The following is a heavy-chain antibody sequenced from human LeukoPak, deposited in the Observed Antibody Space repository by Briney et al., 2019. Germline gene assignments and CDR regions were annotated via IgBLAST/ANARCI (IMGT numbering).Heavy chain of an antibody. Sequence: PGGSLRLSCVASEFTFEDYAMSWVRQVPGKGLEWVSLVSGDGYTTYYADSVKGRFTISRDNSKNSLYLQMNSLRVDDRAVYYCARGGAARPDYWGQGTLVTVSS. CDR1: EFTFEDYA. CDR3: ARGGAARPDY. D-gene: IGHD6-6*01. J-gene: IGHJ4*02. V-gene: IGHV3-43*02. CDR2: VSGDGYTT.